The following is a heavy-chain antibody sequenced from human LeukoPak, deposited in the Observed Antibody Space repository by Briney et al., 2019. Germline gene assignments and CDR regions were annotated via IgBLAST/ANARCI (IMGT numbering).Heavy chain of an antibody. V-gene: IGHV4-59*01. CDR2: IYYSGST. CDR3: ASSKTNGDSSGWYAWFDP. J-gene: IGHJ5*02. Sequence: ASETLSLTCTVSGGSISSYYWSWIRQPPGKGLEWIGYIYYSGSTKYNPSLKSRASISVDTSKNQFSLKLSSATAADTAVYYCASSKTNGDSSGWYAWFDPWGQGTLVTVSS. CDR1: GGSISSYY. D-gene: IGHD6-19*01.